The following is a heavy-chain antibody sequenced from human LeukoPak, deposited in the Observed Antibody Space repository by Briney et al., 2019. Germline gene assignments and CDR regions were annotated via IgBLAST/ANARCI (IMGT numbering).Heavy chain of an antibody. V-gene: IGHV4-34*01. CDR3: ARKTGDYGMGRWFDP. D-gene: IGHD4-17*01. J-gene: IGHJ5*02. Sequence: SETLSLTCAVYGGSFRGYYWSWIRQPPGKGLEWIGEINHSGSTNYNPSLKSRVTISVDTSKNQFSLKLSSVTAADTAVYYCARKTGDYGMGRWFDPWGQGTLVTVSS. CDR1: GGSFRGYY. CDR2: INHSGST.